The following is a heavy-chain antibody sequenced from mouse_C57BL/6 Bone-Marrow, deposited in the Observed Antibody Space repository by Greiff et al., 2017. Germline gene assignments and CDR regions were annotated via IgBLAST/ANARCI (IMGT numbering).Heavy chain of an antibody. D-gene: IGHD1-1*01. Sequence: VQLQQSGAELVKPGASVKMSCQASGYTFTTYPIEWMKQNHGKSLEWIGNFNPYNDDPKYNEKFKGKAKLTVDKSSSTVYLELSRLTSDDSAVYYCARSYGSSVPYAMDYWGQGTSVTVSS. CDR1: GYTFTTYP. CDR3: ARSYGSSVPYAMDY. V-gene: IGHV1-47*01. CDR2: FNPYNDDP. J-gene: IGHJ4*01.